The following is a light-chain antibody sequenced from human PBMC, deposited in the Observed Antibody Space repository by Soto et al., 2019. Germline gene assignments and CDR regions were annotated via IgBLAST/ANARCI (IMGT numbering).Light chain of an antibody. V-gene: IGKV1-5*01. CDR2: GGS. J-gene: IGKJ2*01. CDR3: NQYATSTPT. Sequence: DIQMTQSPSTLSASVGDRVTITCRASQSISVYLAWYQQRPREAPKLLIYGGSSLESGVPSRFSGSGSGTEFTLTISSLQPTDFATYYCNQYATSTPTFGQATKLEI. CDR1: QSISVY.